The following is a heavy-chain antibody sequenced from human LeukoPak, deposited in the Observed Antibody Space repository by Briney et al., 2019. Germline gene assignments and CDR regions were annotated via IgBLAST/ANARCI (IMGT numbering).Heavy chain of an antibody. V-gene: IGHV5-51*01. CDR2: TYPGDSDT. Sequence: GESLKISCKGSGYSFTSYWIGWVRQMPGKGLEWMGITYPGDSDTRYSPSFQGQVTISADKSISTAYLQWSSLKASDTAMYYCARLANYYGSGSYYHYFDYWGQGTLVTVSS. J-gene: IGHJ4*02. CDR1: GYSFTSYW. CDR3: ARLANYYGSGSYYHYFDY. D-gene: IGHD3-10*01.